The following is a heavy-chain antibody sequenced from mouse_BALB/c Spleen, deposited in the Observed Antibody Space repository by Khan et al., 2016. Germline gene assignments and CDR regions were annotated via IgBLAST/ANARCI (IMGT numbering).Heavy chain of an antibody. CDR3: ARSYYGYCAMDY. CDR1: GYTFTDYY. Sequence: VQLQESGTELPRPGASVKLSCKASGYTFTDYYLHWVKQRTGQGLEWIGAIFPGSGITYYNAKFKGKASLTADTSSSTAYMQLSSLTSEDAAVYCCARSYYGYCAMDYWGHGASVTVSS. CDR2: IFPGSGIT. V-gene: IGHV1-77*01. J-gene: IGHJ4*01. D-gene: IGHD1-2*01.